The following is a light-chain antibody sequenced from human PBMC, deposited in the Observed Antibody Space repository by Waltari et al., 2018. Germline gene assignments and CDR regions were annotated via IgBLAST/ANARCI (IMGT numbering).Light chain of an antibody. CDR3: SSYTDSTTVV. J-gene: IGLJ2*01. CDR1: TTAIGTYDY. V-gene: IGLV2-14*01. Sequence: QSALTQPASVSGSPRQSITISCSGSTTAIGTYDYPPWYQQYPGKAPKLILYQVTIRPSGVSNRFSGSKSGNTASLTIAGLQTDDEAIYYCSSYTDSTTVVFGGGTVVTVL. CDR2: QVT.